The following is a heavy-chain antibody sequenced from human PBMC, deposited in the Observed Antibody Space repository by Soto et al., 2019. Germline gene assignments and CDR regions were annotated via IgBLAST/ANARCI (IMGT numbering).Heavy chain of an antibody. CDR1: GFTVSSNY. Sequence: SCKASGFTVSSNYMSWVRQAPGKGLEWVSVIYSGGSTYYADSVKGRFTISRDNSENTLYLQMNSLRAEDTAVYYCARTCSGGTCSFDYWGQGTLVTVSS. J-gene: IGHJ4*02. CDR2: IYSGGST. V-gene: IGHV3-66*01. D-gene: IGHD2-15*01. CDR3: ARTCSGGTCSFDY.